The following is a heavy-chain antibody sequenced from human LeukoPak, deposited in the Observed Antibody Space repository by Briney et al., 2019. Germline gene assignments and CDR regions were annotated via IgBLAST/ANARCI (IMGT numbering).Heavy chain of an antibody. CDR1: GYTLTELS. V-gene: IGHV1-24*01. J-gene: IGHJ4*02. D-gene: IGHD3-16*02. Sequence: ASVKVSCKVSGYTLTELSMHWVRQAPGKGLEWMGGFDPEDGETIYAQKFQGRVTMTEDTSTDTAYMELSSLRSEDTAVYYCATVSYDYVWGSYLQFHYWGQGTLVTVSS. CDR2: FDPEDGET. CDR3: ATVSYDYVWGSYLQFHY.